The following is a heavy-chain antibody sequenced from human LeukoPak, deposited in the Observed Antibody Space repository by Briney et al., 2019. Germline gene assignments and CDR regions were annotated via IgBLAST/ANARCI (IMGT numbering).Heavy chain of an antibody. CDR3: ARDGEVGAFVYFDY. J-gene: IGHJ4*02. Sequence: GGSLRLSCAASGFTFSSYSMNWVRQAPGKGLEWVSYISSASGSIYYADSVKGRFTISRDNAKNSLYLQMNSLRAEDTAVYYCARDGEVGAFVYFDYWGQGTLVTVSS. CDR1: GFTFSSYS. V-gene: IGHV3-48*04. CDR2: ISSASGSI. D-gene: IGHD1-26*01.